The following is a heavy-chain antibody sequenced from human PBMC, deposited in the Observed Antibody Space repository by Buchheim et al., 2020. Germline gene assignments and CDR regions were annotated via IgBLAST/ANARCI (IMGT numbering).Heavy chain of an antibody. CDR1: GDSVTSNSVT. J-gene: IGHJ6*02. CDR2: TYYTSKWNN. D-gene: IGHD1-14*01. V-gene: IGHV6-1*01. Sequence: QVQLQQSGPGLVKPSQTLSLTCAISGDSVTSNSVTWNWIRQSPSRGLEWLGRTYYTSKWNNDYALSVKSRITIKPDKSKNQFSLQLNSVTPEDTAVYYCGRVGRIVNTNQGRGVWGQGTT. CDR3: GRVGRIVNTNQGRGV.